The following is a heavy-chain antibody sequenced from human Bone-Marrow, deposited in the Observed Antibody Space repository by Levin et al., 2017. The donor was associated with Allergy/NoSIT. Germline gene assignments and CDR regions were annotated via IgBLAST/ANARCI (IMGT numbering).Heavy chain of an antibody. CDR3: ARDVTPSVAGTTILNY. J-gene: IGHJ4*02. V-gene: IGHV3-9*01. CDR2: ISWNSVYI. CDR1: GFTFDDYA. Sequence: HPGESLKISCAASGFTFDDYAMHWVRQVPGKGLEWVSDISWNSVYIAYADSVKGRFTISRDNAKNSLYLQMNSLRAEDTALYYCARDVTPSVAGTTILNYWGQGTRVTVSS. D-gene: IGHD6-19*01.